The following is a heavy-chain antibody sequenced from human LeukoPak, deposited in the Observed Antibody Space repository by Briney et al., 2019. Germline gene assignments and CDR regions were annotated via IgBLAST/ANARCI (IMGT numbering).Heavy chain of an antibody. Sequence: ASVKASCKASGYTFTGYYMHWVRQAPGQGLEWMGWINPSSGDTNYAQKFQGRVTMTRDTSISTAYMELSRLRSDDTAVYYCARLKSGTYPVFDYWGQRTLVTVSS. D-gene: IGHD1-26*01. CDR1: GYTFTGYY. V-gene: IGHV1-2*02. J-gene: IGHJ4*02. CDR3: ARLKSGTYPVFDY. CDR2: INPSSGDT.